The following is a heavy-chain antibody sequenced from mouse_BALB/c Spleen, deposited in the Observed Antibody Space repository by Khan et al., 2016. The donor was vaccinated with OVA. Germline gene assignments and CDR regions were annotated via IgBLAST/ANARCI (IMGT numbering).Heavy chain of an antibody. CDR3: TRLAYYYDSEGFAY. CDR2: VSTGGSYT. CDR1: GFTFSTYG. D-gene: IGHD1-1*01. Sequence: EVQLVESGGDLVKPGGSLKLSCAASGFTFSTYGMSWVRQTPDKRLEWVATVSTGGSYTYYADSVKGRFTISRDNAKNTLYLQIRGLKSEDTAMFYWTRLAYYYDSEGFAYWGQGTLVTVSA. J-gene: IGHJ3*01. V-gene: IGHV5-6*01.